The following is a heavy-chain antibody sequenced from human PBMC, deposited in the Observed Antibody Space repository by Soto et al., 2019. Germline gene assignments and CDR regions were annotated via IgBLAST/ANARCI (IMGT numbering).Heavy chain of an antibody. CDR3: ARRRDGLDY. J-gene: IGHJ4*02. D-gene: IGHD2-8*01. CDR1: VYNFANSW. V-gene: IGHV5-51*01. Sequence: GESLKISCKGSVYNFANSWIGWVRQMPGKGLEWMGIIYPGDSDTRYSPSFQGQVTISADKSISTTYLQWGSLKASDTAIYYCARRRDGLDYWGQGTLVTVSS. CDR2: IYPGDSDT.